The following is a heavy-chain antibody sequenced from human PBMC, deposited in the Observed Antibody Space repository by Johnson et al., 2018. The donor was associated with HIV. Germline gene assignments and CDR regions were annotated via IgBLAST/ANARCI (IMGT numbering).Heavy chain of an antibody. CDR3: AIPYYYDSGAYH. V-gene: IGHV3-66*01. D-gene: IGHD3-22*01. J-gene: IGHJ3*01. Sequence: VQLVESGGGLVQPGGSLRLSCAASGFTVSSNYMSWVRQAPGKGLEWVSIIYSGGSTYYADSVKGRFTISRDNSKNTLYLQMGSLRAEDMAVYYCAIPYYYDSGAYHWGQGTLVTVSS. CDR2: IYSGGST. CDR1: GFTVSSNY.